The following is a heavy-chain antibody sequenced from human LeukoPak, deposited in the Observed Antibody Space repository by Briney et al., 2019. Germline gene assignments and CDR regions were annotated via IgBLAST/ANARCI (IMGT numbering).Heavy chain of an antibody. V-gene: IGHV4-34*01. Sequence: PSETLSLTCAAYGGSFSTYYWNWLRQSPGKGLEWIGEINHGGSTNFNPSLKSRATISVDTSKNQFSLRLSSVTAADTALYYCARFPCSGDSCYSGIRAFDIWGQGTMVTVSS. D-gene: IGHD2-15*01. J-gene: IGHJ3*02. CDR3: ARFPCSGDSCYSGIRAFDI. CDR2: INHGGST. CDR1: GGSFSTYY.